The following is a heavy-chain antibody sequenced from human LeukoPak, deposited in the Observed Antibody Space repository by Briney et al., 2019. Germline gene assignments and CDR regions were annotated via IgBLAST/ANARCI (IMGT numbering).Heavy chain of an antibody. D-gene: IGHD3-10*01. CDR2: IYHSGGP. Sequence: SETLSLTCTLSGGSINDASWNWIRQPPRQGLGWLGYIYHSGGPNYNPSLKSRVSISLDTSKNQFSLKLSSVTAADTAVYYCARVGTYYRSLDSWGQGTLVTVSS. CDR3: ARVGTYYRSLDS. J-gene: IGHJ4*02. V-gene: IGHV4-59*01. CDR1: GGSINDAS.